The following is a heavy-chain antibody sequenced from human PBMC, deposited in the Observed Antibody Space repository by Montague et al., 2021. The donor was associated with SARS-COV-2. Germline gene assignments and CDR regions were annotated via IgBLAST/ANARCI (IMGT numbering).Heavy chain of an antibody. Sequence: TLSLTCAVSGASISTGGYTWSWIRRPPGKGLEWIGYIYQSGTTRYNPSLKSRVTMSVDKSKNHFSLQLTSVIAADTAVYFCARSMIRGGLICFDPWGQGTLVTVSS. D-gene: IGHD3-10*01. V-gene: IGHV4-30-2*01. CDR1: GASISTGGYT. J-gene: IGHJ5*02. CDR3: ARSMIRGGLICFDP. CDR2: IYQSGTT.